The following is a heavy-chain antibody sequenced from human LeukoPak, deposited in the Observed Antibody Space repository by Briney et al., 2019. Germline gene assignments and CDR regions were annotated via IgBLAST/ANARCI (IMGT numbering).Heavy chain of an antibody. Sequence: GGSLRLSCAASGFTFSSYSMNWVRQAPGKGLEWVSYISSSSSTTYYADSVKGRFTISRDNAKNSLYLQMNSLRAEDTAVYYCARDSRSTFDYWGQGTLVTVSS. V-gene: IGHV3-48*01. CDR1: GFTFSSYS. D-gene: IGHD6-13*01. CDR2: ISSSSSTT. CDR3: ARDSRSTFDY. J-gene: IGHJ4*02.